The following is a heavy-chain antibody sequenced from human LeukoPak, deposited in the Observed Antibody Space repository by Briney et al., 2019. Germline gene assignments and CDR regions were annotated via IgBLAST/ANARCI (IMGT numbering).Heavy chain of an antibody. J-gene: IGHJ3*02. Sequence: GGSLRLSCAASGFTFSSYSMNWVRQAPGKGLEWVSSISSSSSYIYYADSVKGRFTISRDNAKNSLYLQMNSLRAEDTAVYYCARQRYCSGGSCYGYDAFDIWGQGTMVTVSS. CDR3: ARQRYCSGGSCYGYDAFDI. V-gene: IGHV3-21*01. D-gene: IGHD2-15*01. CDR1: GFTFSSYS. CDR2: ISSSSSYI.